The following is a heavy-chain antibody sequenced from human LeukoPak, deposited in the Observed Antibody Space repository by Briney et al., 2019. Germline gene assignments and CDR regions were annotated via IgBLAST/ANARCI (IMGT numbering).Heavy chain of an antibody. Sequence: SETLSLTCAVYGGSFSGYYWSWIRQPPGKGLEWIGEINHSGSTNYNPSLKSRVTISVDTSKNQLSLKLSSVTAADTAVYYCSGWYKGKGYWGQGTLVTVSS. CDR1: GGSFSGYY. CDR3: SGWYKGKGY. D-gene: IGHD6-19*01. J-gene: IGHJ4*02. CDR2: INHSGST. V-gene: IGHV4-34*01.